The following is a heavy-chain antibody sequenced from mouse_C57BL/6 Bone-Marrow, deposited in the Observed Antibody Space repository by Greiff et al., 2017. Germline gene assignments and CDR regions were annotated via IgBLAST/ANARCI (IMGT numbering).Heavy chain of an antibody. CDR1: GYAFSSSW. CDR2: IYPGDGDT. Sequence: QVQLQQSGPELVKPGASVKISCKASGYAFSSSWMNWVKQRPGKGLEWIGRIYPGDGDTNDNGKFKGKATLTADKSSSTAYMQLSSLTSEDSAVYFCARCSFAYWGQGTLVTVSA. J-gene: IGHJ3*01. V-gene: IGHV1-82*01. CDR3: ARCSFAY.